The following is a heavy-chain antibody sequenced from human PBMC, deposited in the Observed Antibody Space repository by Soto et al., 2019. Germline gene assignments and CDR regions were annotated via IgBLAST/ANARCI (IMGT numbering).Heavy chain of an antibody. J-gene: IGHJ6*02. V-gene: IGHV5-10-1*01. CDR3: ARGGYYYDSSGFMDV. Sequence: GESLKISCKGSGYSFTSDWISLVLHMPGKGLEWMGRIDPSDSYTNYSPSFQGHVTISADKSISTAYLQWSSLKASDTAMYYCARGGYYYDSSGFMDVWGQGTTVTVS. CDR1: GYSFTSDW. D-gene: IGHD3-22*01. CDR2: IDPSDSYT.